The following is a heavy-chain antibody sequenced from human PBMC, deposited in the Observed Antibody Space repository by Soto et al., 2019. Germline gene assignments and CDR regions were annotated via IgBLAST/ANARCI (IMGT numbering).Heavy chain of an antibody. D-gene: IGHD2-21*02. Sequence: SVKVSCKASGGSFSSYAISWVRQAPGQGLEWMGGIIPIFGTANYAQKFQGRVTITADKSTSTAYMELSSLRSEDTAVYYCARGPYCGGDCYSDFDYWGQGTLVTVSS. CDR1: GGSFSSYA. CDR2: IIPIFGTA. J-gene: IGHJ4*02. CDR3: ARGPYCGGDCYSDFDY. V-gene: IGHV1-69*06.